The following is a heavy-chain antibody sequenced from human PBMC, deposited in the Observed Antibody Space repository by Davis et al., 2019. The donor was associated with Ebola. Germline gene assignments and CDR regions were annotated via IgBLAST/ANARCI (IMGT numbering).Heavy chain of an antibody. CDR2: INTDTGNP. Sequence: AASVKVSCKASGYTFTSYGISWVRQAPGQGLEWMGWINTDTGNPTYARGFTGRFVFSLDTSVSTAYLQISSLKAEDSAVYYCARELLGSWRAFDIWGQGTMVTVSS. D-gene: IGHD2-15*01. J-gene: IGHJ3*02. CDR3: ARELLGSWRAFDI. V-gene: IGHV7-4-1*02. CDR1: GYTFTSYG.